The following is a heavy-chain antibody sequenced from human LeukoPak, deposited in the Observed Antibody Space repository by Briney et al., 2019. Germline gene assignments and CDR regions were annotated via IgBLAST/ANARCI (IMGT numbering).Heavy chain of an antibody. D-gene: IGHD3-3*01. CDR3: ARGLVPRAYYDFWSGSSGGSESRSYAFDI. Sequence: GGSLRLSCAASGFTFSSYSMNWVRQAPGKGLEWVSYISSSSSTIYYADSVKGRFTISRDNAKNSLYLQMNSLRAEDTAVYYCARGLVPRAYYDFWSGSSGGSESRSYAFDIWGQGTMVTVSS. J-gene: IGHJ3*02. V-gene: IGHV3-48*01. CDR1: GFTFSSYS. CDR2: ISSSSSTI.